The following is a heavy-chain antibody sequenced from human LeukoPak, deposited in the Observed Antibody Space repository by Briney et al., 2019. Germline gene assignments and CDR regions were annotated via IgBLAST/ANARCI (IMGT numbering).Heavy chain of an antibody. V-gene: IGHV4-38-2*02. CDR3: ATKPYCSGGSCYRKHRYYFDY. CDR2: IYHSGST. J-gene: IGHJ4*02. D-gene: IGHD2-15*01. Sequence: SETLSLSCTVSGYSISSGYYWGWIRQPPGKGLEWIGSIYHSGSTYYNPSLKSRVTISVDTSKNQFSLKLSSVTAADTAVYYCATKPYCSGGSCYRKHRYYFDYWGQGTLVTVSS. CDR1: GYSISSGYY.